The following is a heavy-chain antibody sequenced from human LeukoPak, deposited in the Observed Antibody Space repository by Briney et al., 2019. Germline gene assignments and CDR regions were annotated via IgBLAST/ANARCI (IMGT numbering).Heavy chain of an antibody. CDR1: GYTLTELP. V-gene: IGHV1-24*01. Sequence: ASEKVSCKVSGYTLTELPMHWVRQAPGKGLEWMGGFDPEDGETIYAQKFQGRVTMTEETSTDTAYMELSSLRSEDTAVYYCATGLKYYYGSGDNYWGQGTPVTVSS. D-gene: IGHD3-10*01. J-gene: IGHJ4*02. CDR3: ATGLKYYYGSGDNY. CDR2: FDPEDGET.